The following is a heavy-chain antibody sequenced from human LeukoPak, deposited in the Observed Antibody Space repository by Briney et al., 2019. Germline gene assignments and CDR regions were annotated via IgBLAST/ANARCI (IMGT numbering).Heavy chain of an antibody. Sequence: VGSLRLSCAASGFTVSSNYMSWVRQAPGKGLEWVSVIYSGGSTYYADSVKGRFTISRDNSKNTLYLQMNSLRAEDTAVYYCAMDSSWLPLKFDYWGQGTLVTVST. CDR3: AMDSSWLPLKFDY. J-gene: IGHJ4*02. CDR1: GFTVSSNY. V-gene: IGHV3-66*01. CDR2: IYSGGST. D-gene: IGHD5-24*01.